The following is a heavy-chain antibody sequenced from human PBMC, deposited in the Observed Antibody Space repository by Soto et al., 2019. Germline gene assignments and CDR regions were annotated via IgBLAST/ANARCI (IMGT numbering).Heavy chain of an antibody. J-gene: IGHJ4*02. CDR3: ARDLGSGSSSWYYFDY. CDR1: GYTFTSYY. D-gene: IGHD6-13*01. V-gene: IGHV1-46*01. Sequence: ASVKVSCKASGYTFTSYYMHWVRQAPGQGLEWMGIINPSGGSTSYAQKFQGRVTMTRDTSTSTVYMELSSLRSEDTAVYYCARDLGSGSSSWYYFDYWGQGTLVTVSS. CDR2: INPSGGST.